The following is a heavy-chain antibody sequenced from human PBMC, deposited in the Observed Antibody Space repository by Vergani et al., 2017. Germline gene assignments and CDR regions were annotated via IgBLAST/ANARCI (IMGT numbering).Heavy chain of an antibody. CDR2: IYNSGNG. J-gene: IGHJ2*01. D-gene: IGHD3-16*01. V-gene: IGHV4-39*01. CDR3: ASGKYYSDSTSHFRGRYFDV. CDR1: GASIRSSNYY. Sequence: QLQLQESGPGLVKPSATLSLTCSVSGASIRSSNYYLGWIRQPPGKGLEWIGSIYNSGNGDSSSSLKSRVTISADTSKNQFSLRLTSVTAADTAVYYCASGKYYSDSTSHFRGRYFDVWGRGTLVTVPS.